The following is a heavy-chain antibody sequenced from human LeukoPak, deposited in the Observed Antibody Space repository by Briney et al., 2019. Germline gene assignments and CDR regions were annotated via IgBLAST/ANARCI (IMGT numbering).Heavy chain of an antibody. J-gene: IGHJ4*02. CDR1: GFTFSSYD. CDR2: IGTAGDT. CDR3: ARGGLSADRPLDY. D-gene: IGHD3-22*01. V-gene: IGHV3-13*01. Sequence: PGRSLRLSCAASGFTFSSYDMHWVRQATGKGLEWVSAIGTAGDTYYPGSVKGRFTISRENAKNSLYLQMNSLRAGDTAVYYCARGGLSADRPLDYWSQGTLVTVSS.